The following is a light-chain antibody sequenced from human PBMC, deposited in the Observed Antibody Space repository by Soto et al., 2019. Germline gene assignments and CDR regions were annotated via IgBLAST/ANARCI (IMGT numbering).Light chain of an antibody. CDR1: SSDVGGYNY. CDR2: DVS. J-gene: IGLJ1*01. Sequence: QSLLNQPASVSGAPGQLITISWTGTSSDVGGYNYVSWYQQHPGKAPKLMIYDVSNRPSGVSNRFSGSKSGNTASLTISGLQAEDEADYYCSSYTSSSTLGVFGTGTKVTVL. CDR3: SSYTSSSTLGV. V-gene: IGLV2-14*01.